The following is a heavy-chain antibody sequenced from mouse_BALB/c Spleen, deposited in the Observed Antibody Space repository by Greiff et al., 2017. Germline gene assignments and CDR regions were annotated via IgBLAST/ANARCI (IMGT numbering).Heavy chain of an antibody. D-gene: IGHD2-4*01. CDR3: AATMRAMDY. Sequence: EVQLVESGGGLVKPGGSLKLSCAASGFTFSSYAMSWVRQSPEKRLEWVAEISSGGSYTYYPDTVTGRFTISRDNAKNTLYLEMSSLRSEDTAMYYCAATMRAMDYWGQGTSVTVSS. CDR2: ISSGGSYT. V-gene: IGHV5-9-4*01. CDR1: GFTFSSYA. J-gene: IGHJ4*01.